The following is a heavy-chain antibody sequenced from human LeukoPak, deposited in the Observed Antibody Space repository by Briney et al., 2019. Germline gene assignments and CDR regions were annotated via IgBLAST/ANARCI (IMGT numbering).Heavy chain of an antibody. CDR1: GFTFSTYS. J-gene: IGHJ4*02. CDR2: ISRSSSYI. CDR3: AREGTTVTCFDY. Sequence: GGSLRLSCAASGFTFSTYSMNWVRQAPGKGLEWVSSISRSSSYIYYADSVKGRFTISRDNTKNSLYLQINSLRAEDTAVYYCAREGTTVTCFDYWGQGTLVTVSS. D-gene: IGHD4-17*01. V-gene: IGHV3-21*01.